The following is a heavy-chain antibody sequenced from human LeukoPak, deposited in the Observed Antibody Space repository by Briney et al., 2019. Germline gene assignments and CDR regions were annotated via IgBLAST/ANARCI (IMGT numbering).Heavy chain of an antibody. CDR1: GDSISSYH. CDR3: ARVAVKTLYCSSTSCYDVLWFDP. J-gene: IGHJ5*02. D-gene: IGHD2-2*01. V-gene: IGHV4-4*07. Sequence: SETLSLTCTVSGDSISSYHWAWIRQPAGEGLEWIGRIYSGSTNYKPSLKSRLAMSVDTSKNQFSLKLSSVTAADTAVYYCARVAVKTLYCSSTSCYDVLWFDPWGQGTLVTVSS. CDR2: IYSGST.